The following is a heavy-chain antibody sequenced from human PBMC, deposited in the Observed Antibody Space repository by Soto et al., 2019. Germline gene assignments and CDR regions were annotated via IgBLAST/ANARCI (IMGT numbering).Heavy chain of an antibody. V-gene: IGHV3-33*01. J-gene: IGHJ6*02. Sequence: GGPLRLSCAASGFTFSSYGMHWVRQAPGKGLEWVAVIWYDGSNKYYADSVKGRFTISRDNSKNTLYLQMNSLRAEDTAVYYCARDLIPEYQLLFYLYYGMDVWGQGTTVTVSS. D-gene: IGHD2-2*01. CDR2: IWYDGSNK. CDR3: ARDLIPEYQLLFYLYYGMDV. CDR1: GFTFSSYG.